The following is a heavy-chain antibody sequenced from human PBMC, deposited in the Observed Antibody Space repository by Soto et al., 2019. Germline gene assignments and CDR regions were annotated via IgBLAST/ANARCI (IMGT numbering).Heavy chain of an antibody. J-gene: IGHJ5*02. V-gene: IGHV4-34*01. Sequence: SETLSLTCSVSAGSFSGTYWSWIRQSPGKGLEWIGEIHHSGGTNYNPSLKSRVTISADTSKNQFSLHLTSVTAADTAVYYCARGGGGAPRFLQWLLFWFDPWGQGTLVTVSS. D-gene: IGHD3-3*01. CDR3: ARGGGGAPRFLQWLLFWFDP. CDR1: AGSFSGTY. CDR2: IHHSGGT.